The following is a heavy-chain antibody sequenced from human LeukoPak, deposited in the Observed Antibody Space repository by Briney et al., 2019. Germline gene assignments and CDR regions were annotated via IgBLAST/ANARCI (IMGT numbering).Heavy chain of an antibody. V-gene: IGHV3-43*02. CDR1: GFTFDDYA. J-gene: IGHJ4*02. D-gene: IGHD5-18*01. CDR3: AKGEYSYGYYYFDY. Sequence: GGSLRLSCAASGFTFDDYAMHCVRQAPGKGLEWVSLISGDGGSTYYADSVKGRFTISRDNSKNSLYLQMNSLRTEDIALYYCAKGEYSYGYYYFDYWGQGTLVTVSS. CDR2: ISGDGGST.